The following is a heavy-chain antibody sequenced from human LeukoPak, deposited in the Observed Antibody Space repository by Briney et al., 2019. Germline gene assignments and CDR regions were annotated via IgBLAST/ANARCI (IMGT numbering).Heavy chain of an antibody. CDR1: GFTFDDYT. CDR2: ISWHGATT. V-gene: IGHV3-43*01. Sequence: PGGSLRLSCAASGFTFDDYTMHWVRQAPGKGLDWVALISWHGATTYYADSVKGRFTISRDNSKNTLYVQVNSLGTEDTAAYYCAKGSYYDSSGSFYFDYWGQGTLVTVSS. D-gene: IGHD3-22*01. J-gene: IGHJ4*02. CDR3: AKGSYYDSSGSFYFDY.